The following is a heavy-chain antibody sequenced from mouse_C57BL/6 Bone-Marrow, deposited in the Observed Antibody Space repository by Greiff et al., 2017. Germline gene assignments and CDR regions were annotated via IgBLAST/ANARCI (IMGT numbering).Heavy chain of an antibody. CDR2: IDPSDSYT. J-gene: IGHJ2*01. CDR3: ARDYGSSYGY. D-gene: IGHD1-1*01. CDR1: GYTFTSYW. Sequence: QVQLQQPGAELVMPGASVKLSCKASGYTFTSYWMHWVKQRPGQGLEWIGEIDPSDSYTNYNQKFKGKSTLTVDKSSSTAYMQLSSLTSEDSAVYDCARDYGSSYGYWGQGTTLTVSS. V-gene: IGHV1-69*01.